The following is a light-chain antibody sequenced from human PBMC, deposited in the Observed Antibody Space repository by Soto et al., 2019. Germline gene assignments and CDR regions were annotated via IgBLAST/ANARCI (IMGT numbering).Light chain of an antibody. CDR1: QSVSSS. J-gene: IGKJ3*01. CDR3: QQYNNWPLS. Sequence: ERVMTQSPATLSVSPGERATLSCRASQSVSSSLAWYQQKPGQAPRLLIYGASTRATGIPARFSGSGSGTEFTLTISSLQSEDFAVYYCQQYNNWPLSFGPGT. V-gene: IGKV3-15*01. CDR2: GAS.